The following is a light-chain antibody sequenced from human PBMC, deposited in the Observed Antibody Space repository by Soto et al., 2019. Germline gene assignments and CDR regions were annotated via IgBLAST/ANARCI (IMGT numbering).Light chain of an antibody. CDR1: QSVSSN. V-gene: IGKV3-15*01. Sequence: EIVLTQSPAALSVSPGERATLSCRAGQSVSSNLAWYQQKPGQAPRLLIYGASSRAAGVPDRFTGSGSGTEFTLTISSLQPDDFATYYCQQYNSYSDTFGQGTKVDIK. CDR3: QQYNSYSDT. CDR2: GAS. J-gene: IGKJ2*01.